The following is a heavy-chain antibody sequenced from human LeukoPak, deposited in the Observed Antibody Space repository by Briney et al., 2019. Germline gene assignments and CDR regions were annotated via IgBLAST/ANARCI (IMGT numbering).Heavy chain of an antibody. J-gene: IGHJ4*02. D-gene: IGHD3-22*01. V-gene: IGHV4-59*12. Sequence: PSETLSLTCTVSGGSISGYFWTWIRQPPGKGLEWIGFIHYTGSTNYNPSLKSRVTMSVDTSKNQLSLKMTSVTAADTAVYYCARDQYYDVSTYYEIDYWGQGTLVTVSS. CDR2: IHYTGST. CDR1: GGSISGYF. CDR3: ARDQYYDVSTYYEIDY.